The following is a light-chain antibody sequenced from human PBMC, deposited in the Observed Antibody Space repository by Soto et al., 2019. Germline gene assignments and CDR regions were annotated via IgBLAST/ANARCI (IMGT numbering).Light chain of an antibody. V-gene: IGKV4-1*01. J-gene: IGKJ2*01. CDR3: QQYYSSPYT. Sequence: DIVMTQSPESLAVSLGERATINCRSSQSVLSSSNNKNYEAWYQQKPGQPPKLLIYWASSRESGVPDRFSGSGSGTHFTLTISSLQAEDVAVYYCQQYYSSPYTFGQGTKLDI. CDR1: QSVLSSSNNKNY. CDR2: WAS.